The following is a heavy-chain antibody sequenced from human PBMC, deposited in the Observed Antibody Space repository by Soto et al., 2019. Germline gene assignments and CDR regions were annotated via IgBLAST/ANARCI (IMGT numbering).Heavy chain of an antibody. CDR1: GGSIGSYY. V-gene: IGHV4-59*01. CDR2: IYYSGST. Sequence: LETLSLTCTVSGGSIGSYYWSWIRQHPGKGLEWIGYIYYSGSTNYNPSLKSRVTISVDTSKNQFSLKLSSVTAADTAVYYCASSNIAAAGSYYYGMDVWGRGTTVTVSS. D-gene: IGHD6-13*01. J-gene: IGHJ6*02. CDR3: ASSNIAAAGSYYYGMDV.